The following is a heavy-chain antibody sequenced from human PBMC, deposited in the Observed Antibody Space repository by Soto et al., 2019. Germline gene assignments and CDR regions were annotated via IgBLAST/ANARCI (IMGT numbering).Heavy chain of an antibody. CDR1: GFTFSGYS. Sequence: WGSLRLSCAAYGFTFSGYSMNWVRQAPGKGLEWVSSISSSSSYIYYADSVKGRFTISRENAKNSLYLQMNSLRAEDTAVYYCARGLVAPLDYWGQGTLVTVSS. CDR3: ARGLVAPLDY. D-gene: IGHD2-15*01. CDR2: ISSSSSYI. J-gene: IGHJ4*02. V-gene: IGHV3-21*01.